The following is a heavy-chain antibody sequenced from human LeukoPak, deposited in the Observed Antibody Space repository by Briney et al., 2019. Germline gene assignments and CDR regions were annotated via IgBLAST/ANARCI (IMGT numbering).Heavy chain of an antibody. Sequence: ASVTVSFTVSGYTLTELSMHWVRQAPGKGLEWMGGFDPEDGETIYAQKFQGRVTMTEDTSTDTAYMELSSLRSEDTAVYYCARTTGGYYYDSSALTRRRGAFDIWGQGTMVTVSS. J-gene: IGHJ3*02. CDR1: GYTLTELS. V-gene: IGHV1-24*01. D-gene: IGHD3-22*01. CDR3: ARTTGGYYYDSSALTRRRGAFDI. CDR2: FDPEDGET.